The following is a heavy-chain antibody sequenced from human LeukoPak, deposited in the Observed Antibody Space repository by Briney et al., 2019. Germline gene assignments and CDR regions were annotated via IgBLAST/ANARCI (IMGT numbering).Heavy chain of an antibody. J-gene: IGHJ4*02. CDR3: AKVGVVVPNISGH. Sequence: AGGSLRLSCAASGYTFSSYAMSWVRQAPGKGLEWVSAISGSGGSTYYADSVKGRFTISRDNSKNTLYLQMNSLRAEDTAVYYCAKVGVVVPNISGHWGQGTLVTVSS. V-gene: IGHV3-23*01. CDR1: GYTFSSYA. CDR2: ISGSGGST. D-gene: IGHD2-2*01.